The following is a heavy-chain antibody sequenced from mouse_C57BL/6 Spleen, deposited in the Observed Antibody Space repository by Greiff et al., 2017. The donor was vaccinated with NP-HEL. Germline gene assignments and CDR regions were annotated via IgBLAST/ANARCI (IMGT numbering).Heavy chain of an antibody. J-gene: IGHJ3*01. D-gene: IGHD2-4*01. V-gene: IGHV5-17*01. CDR3: ARDDYDEFAY. CDR2: ISSGSSTI. Sequence: EVKLVESGGGLVKPGGSLKLSCAASGFTFSDYGMHWVRQAPEKGLEWVAYISSGSSTIYYADTVKGRFTISRDNAKNTLFLQMTSLRSEDTAMYYCARDDYDEFAYWGQGTLVTVSA. CDR1: GFTFSDYG.